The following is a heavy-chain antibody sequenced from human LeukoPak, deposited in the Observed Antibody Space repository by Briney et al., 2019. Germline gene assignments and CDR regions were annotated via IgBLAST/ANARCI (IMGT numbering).Heavy chain of an antibody. D-gene: IGHD3-22*01. CDR3: ARDSGHSSGYYPPTHDAFDI. CDR2: MNPNSANT. CDR1: GYTFTTYD. V-gene: IGHV1-8*01. J-gene: IGHJ3*02. Sequence: ASVKVSCKASGYTFTTYDISWVRQATGQGLEWMGWMNPNSANTGYAQKFQGRVIMTRNTSINTAYMELSRLRFDDTALYYCARDSGHSSGYYPPTHDAFDIWGQGTMVTVSS.